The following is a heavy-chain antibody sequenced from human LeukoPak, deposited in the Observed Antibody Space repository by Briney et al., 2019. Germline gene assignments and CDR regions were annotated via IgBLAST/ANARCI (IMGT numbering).Heavy chain of an antibody. Sequence: GGSLRLSCAASGFTFSDYYMSWIRQAPGKGLEWVSYISSSDSTIYYADSVKGRFTISRDNAKNSLYLQMNSLIAEDTAVYYCARAEGRYYYDSSGYSYWGQGTLVTVSS. J-gene: IGHJ4*02. CDR3: ARAEGRYYYDSSGYSY. V-gene: IGHV3-11*01. CDR1: GFTFSDYY. CDR2: ISSSDSTI. D-gene: IGHD3-22*01.